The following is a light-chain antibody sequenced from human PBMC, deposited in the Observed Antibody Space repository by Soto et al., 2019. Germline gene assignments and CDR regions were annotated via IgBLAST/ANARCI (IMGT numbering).Light chain of an antibody. J-gene: IGLJ1*01. V-gene: IGLV2-23*03. CDR2: EGS. CDR3: CSYAGSSTFPV. Sequence: QSALTQPASVSGSPGQSITISCTGTSSDVGSYNLVSWYQQHPGKAPKLMIYEGSTRPSGVSNRFSGSKSGNTASLTISGLQAEDEADYYCCSYAGSSTFPVFGTGTKLTVL. CDR1: SSDVGSYNL.